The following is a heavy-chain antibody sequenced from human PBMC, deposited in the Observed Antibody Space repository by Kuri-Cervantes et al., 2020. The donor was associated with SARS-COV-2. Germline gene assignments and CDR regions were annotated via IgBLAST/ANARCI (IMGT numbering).Heavy chain of an antibody. D-gene: IGHD4-23*01. CDR3: ARGDDYGGNYPDY. V-gene: IGHV3-20*04. Sequence: LSLTCAASGFTFDDYGMSWVRQAPGKGLEWVSGINWNGGSTGYADSVKGRFTISRDNAKNSLYLQMNSLRAEDTAVYYCARGDDYGGNYPDYWGQGTLVTVSS. CDR1: GFTFDDYG. CDR2: INWNGGST. J-gene: IGHJ4*02.